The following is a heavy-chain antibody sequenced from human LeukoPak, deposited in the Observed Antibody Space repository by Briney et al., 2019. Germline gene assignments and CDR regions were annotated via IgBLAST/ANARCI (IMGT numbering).Heavy chain of an antibody. J-gene: IGHJ6*03. CDR3: TREQSSRRQQAPYYYYYYMDV. CDR1: GYTFTSYG. D-gene: IGHD6-13*01. V-gene: IGHV1-18*01. CDR2: ISAYNGNT. Sequence: ASVKVSCKASGYTFTSYGISWVRQAPGQGLEWMGWISAYNGNTNYAQKLQGRVTMTTDTSTSAAYMELRSLRSDDTAVYYCTREQSSRRQQAPYYYYYYMDVWGKGTTVTVSS.